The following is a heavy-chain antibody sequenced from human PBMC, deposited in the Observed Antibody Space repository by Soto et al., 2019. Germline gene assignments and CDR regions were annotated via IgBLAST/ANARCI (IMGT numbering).Heavy chain of an antibody. D-gene: IGHD6-13*01. CDR3: ARGFSGYSSSWYLMDYYYYYGMDV. CDR2: INHSGST. V-gene: IGHV4-34*01. CDR1: GGSFSGYY. J-gene: IGHJ6*02. Sequence: PSETLSLTCAVYGGSFSGYYWSWIRQPPGKGLEWIGEINHSGSTNYNPSLKSRVTISVDTSKNQFSLKLSSVTAADTAVYYCARGFSGYSSSWYLMDYYYYYGMDVWGHGTTVTVSS.